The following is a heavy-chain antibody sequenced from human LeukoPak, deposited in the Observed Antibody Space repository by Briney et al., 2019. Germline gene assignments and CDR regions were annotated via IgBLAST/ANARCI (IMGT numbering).Heavy chain of an antibody. Sequence: SETLSLTCTVSGYSINNGYYWGWIRPPPGKGLEWIGSIYHSGTTYYNPSLKSRVTISVDTSKNQFSLKLSSVTAADTAVYYCARDGYGGVDYWGQGTLVTVSS. D-gene: IGHD3-10*01. V-gene: IGHV4-38-2*02. CDR3: ARDGYGGVDY. CDR2: IYHSGTT. J-gene: IGHJ4*02. CDR1: GYSINNGYY.